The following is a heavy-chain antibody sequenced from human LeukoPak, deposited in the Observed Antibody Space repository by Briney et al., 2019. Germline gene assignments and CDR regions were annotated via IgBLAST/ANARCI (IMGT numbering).Heavy chain of an antibody. CDR3: VRGDGSGGYYPSFYY. Sequence: ASVKVSCKASGITFTAYYMHWVRQAPGQGLEWMGWIKADSGDTKYAQNFQGWVTMTRDASISTAYTELSRLRSDDTAVYYCVRGDGSGGYYPSFYYWGQGTLVTVAS. CDR2: IKADSGDT. D-gene: IGHD3-10*01. V-gene: IGHV1-2*04. CDR1: GITFTAYY. J-gene: IGHJ4*02.